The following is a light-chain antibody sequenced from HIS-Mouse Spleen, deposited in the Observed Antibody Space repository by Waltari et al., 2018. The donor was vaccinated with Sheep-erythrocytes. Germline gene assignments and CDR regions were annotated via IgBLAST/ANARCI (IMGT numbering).Light chain of an antibody. CDR1: KLGDKY. V-gene: IGLV3-1*01. Sequence: SSELTQPPSVSVSPGQTASITCSGDKLGDKYACWYQQKPGPSPVLVIYQDTKRPSGNPERFAGSKSGNTASLTVSGLQAEDEADYYCSSYAGSNNWVFGGGTKLTVL. J-gene: IGLJ3*02. CDR3: SSYAGSNNWV. CDR2: QDT.